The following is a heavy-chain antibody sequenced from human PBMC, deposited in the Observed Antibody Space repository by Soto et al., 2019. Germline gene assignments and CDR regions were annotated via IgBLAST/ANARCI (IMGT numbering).Heavy chain of an antibody. J-gene: IGHJ6*02. Sequence: GASVNVSCKASCYTFTSYGISWVRQAPGQGLEWMGWISAYDGNTNYAQKLQGRVTMTTDTSTSTAYMELRSLRSDDTAVYYCARDAPKTNDYYYYGMDVWGQGTTVTVSS. V-gene: IGHV1-18*01. D-gene: IGHD1-1*01. CDR2: ISAYDGNT. CDR1: CYTFTSYG. CDR3: ARDAPKTNDYYYYGMDV.